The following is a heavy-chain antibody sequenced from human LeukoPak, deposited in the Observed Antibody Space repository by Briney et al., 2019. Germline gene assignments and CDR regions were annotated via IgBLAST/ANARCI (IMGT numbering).Heavy chain of an antibody. CDR3: AREMAGSSLLP. CDR1: GGTFSSYA. Sequence: SVKVSCKASGGTFSSYAISWVRQAPGQGLEWMGRIIPILGIANYAQKFQGRVTITADKSTSTAYMELSSLRSEDTAVYYCAREMAGSSLLPWGQGTLVTVSS. CDR2: IIPILGIA. V-gene: IGHV1-69*04. D-gene: IGHD6-13*01. J-gene: IGHJ5*02.